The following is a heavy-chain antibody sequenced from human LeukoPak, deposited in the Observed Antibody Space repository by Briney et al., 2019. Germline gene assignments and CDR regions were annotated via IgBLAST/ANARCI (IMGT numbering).Heavy chain of an antibody. V-gene: IGHV3-21*01. J-gene: IGHJ4*02. Sequence: GGSLRLSCAASGFTFSSYRMNWVRQAPGKGLEWVSSISSSSSYIYYADSVKGRFTISRDNAKNSLYLQMNSLRAEDTAVYYCARGSGLGDIVVVPAAHPNDYWGQGTLVTVSS. CDR1: GFTFSSYR. D-gene: IGHD2-2*01. CDR3: ARGSGLGDIVVVPAAHPNDY. CDR2: ISSSSSYI.